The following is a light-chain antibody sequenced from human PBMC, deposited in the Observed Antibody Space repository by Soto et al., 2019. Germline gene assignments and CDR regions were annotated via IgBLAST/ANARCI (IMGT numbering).Light chain of an antibody. Sequence: DIQMTQSPSTLSASVGDRVTITCRASQSISSWLAWYQQKPGKAPKLLIYDASSLKSGVPSRFSGSGSGTEFTLTISSLQPDDFATYYCQQYSTYSPTTFGPGTKVDIK. J-gene: IGKJ1*01. CDR2: DAS. CDR3: QQYSTYSPTT. CDR1: QSISSW. V-gene: IGKV1-5*01.